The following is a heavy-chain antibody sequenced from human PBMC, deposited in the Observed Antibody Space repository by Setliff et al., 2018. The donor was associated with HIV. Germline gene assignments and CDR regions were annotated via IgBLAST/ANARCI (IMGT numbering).Heavy chain of an antibody. V-gene: IGHV1-3*01. CDR2: INAVNGNT. CDR1: GYSFSSFA. J-gene: IGHJ5*02. Sequence: ASVKVSCKSSGYSFSSFAMHWVRQAPGQRLEWMACINAVNGNTKYSQKFQGRVTMTRNTSISTAYMELNSLRSEDTAVYDCATGGSVPGGNWFDPWGQGTLVTVSS. D-gene: IGHD1-1*01. CDR3: ATGGSVPGGNWFDP.